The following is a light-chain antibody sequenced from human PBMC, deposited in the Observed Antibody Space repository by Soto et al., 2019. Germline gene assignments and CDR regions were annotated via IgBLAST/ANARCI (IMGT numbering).Light chain of an antibody. V-gene: IGKV3-20*01. CDR1: QSVSSSY. CDR2: GAF. J-gene: IGKJ1*01. CDR3: QQYGSSPPT. Sequence: EIVLTQSPGTLSLSPGERATLSCRASQSVSSSYLAWYQQKRGRAPRLLIYGAFNRATGIPDRFSGSGSGTDFTLTISRLEPEDFVVYYCQQYGSSPPTFGQGTKVEIK.